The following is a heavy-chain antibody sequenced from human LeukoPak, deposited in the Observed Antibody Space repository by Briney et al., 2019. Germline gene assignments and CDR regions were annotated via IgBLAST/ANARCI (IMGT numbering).Heavy chain of an antibody. V-gene: IGHV3-21*01. CDR2: FKSSSYI. CDR1: GFTFSSYA. CDR3: ARELPLTIFGVANGMDV. J-gene: IGHJ6*02. Sequence: GGSLRLSCAASGFTFSSYAMSWVRQAPGKGLEWVSCFKSSSYIYYADSVRGRFTISRDNAKNSLYLQMNSLRAEDTAVYYCARELPLTIFGVANGMDVWGQGTTVIVSS. D-gene: IGHD3-3*01.